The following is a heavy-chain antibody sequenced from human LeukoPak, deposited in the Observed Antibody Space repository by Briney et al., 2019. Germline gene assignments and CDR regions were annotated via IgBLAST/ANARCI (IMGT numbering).Heavy chain of an antibody. CDR3: ARRDAGSFFY. J-gene: IGHJ4*02. D-gene: IGHD2/OR15-2a*01. CDR2: INHSGST. V-gene: IGHV4-34*01. Sequence: PSETLSLTCAVYGGSFSGYYWSWIRRPPGKGLEWIGEINHSGSTYYNPSLKSRVTISVDTSKNQFSLKLSSVTAADTAVYYCARRDAGSFFYWGQGTLVTVSS. CDR1: GGSFSGYY.